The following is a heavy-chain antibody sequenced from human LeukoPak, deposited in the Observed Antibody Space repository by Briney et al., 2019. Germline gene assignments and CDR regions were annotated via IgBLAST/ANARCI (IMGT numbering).Heavy chain of an antibody. Sequence: GGSLRLSCAASGFTVSNNYMSWVRQAPGKGLEWVSVIYSGGSTYYADSVKGRFTISRDNSKNTLYLQMNSLRAEDTAVYYCARDLGVFYCGGDCLGFDYWGQGTLVTVSS. CDR1: GFTVSNNY. D-gene: IGHD2-21*02. CDR3: ARDLGVFYCGGDCLGFDY. V-gene: IGHV3-53*01. CDR2: IYSGGST. J-gene: IGHJ4*02.